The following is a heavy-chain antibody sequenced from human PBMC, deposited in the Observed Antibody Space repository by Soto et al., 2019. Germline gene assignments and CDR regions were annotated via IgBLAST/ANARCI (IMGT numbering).Heavy chain of an antibody. D-gene: IGHD6-19*01. J-gene: IGHJ4*02. CDR2: FYYSGST. V-gene: IGHV4-61*08. CDR1: GGSVSSRGYY. CDR3: AKTTSGWHYYFDY. Sequence: SETLSLTCTVSGGSVSSRGYYWSWIRQPPGKGLEWIGYFYYSGSTNYNPSLKSRVTISVDTSKNQFSLKLSSVTTADTAVYYCAKTTSGWHYYFDYWGQGTLVTVSS.